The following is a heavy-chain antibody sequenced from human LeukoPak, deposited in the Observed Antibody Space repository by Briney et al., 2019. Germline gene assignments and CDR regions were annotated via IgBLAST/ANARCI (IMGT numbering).Heavy chain of an antibody. Sequence: PGGSLRLSCAASGFTFSSYSMNWVRQAPGKGLEWVSSISSSSSYIYYADSVKGRFTISRDNAKNSLYLQMNSLRAEDTAVYYCARVPTGQWLVPTYYYYYYYMDVWGKGTTVTVSS. CDR3: ARVPTGQWLVPTYYYYYYYMDV. CDR2: ISSSSSYI. CDR1: GFTFSSYS. J-gene: IGHJ6*03. V-gene: IGHV3-21*01. D-gene: IGHD6-19*01.